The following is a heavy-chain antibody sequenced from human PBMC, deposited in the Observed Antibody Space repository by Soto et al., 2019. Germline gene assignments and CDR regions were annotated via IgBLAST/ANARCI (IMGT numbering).Heavy chain of an antibody. D-gene: IGHD1-26*01. J-gene: IGHJ6*02. V-gene: IGHV3-48*03. Sequence: DVQLVESGGGLVQSGGSLRLSCRASGFTLSDYEMHWVRQAPGKGLEWVSYISTGSSTIYYADSVKGRFTISRDNANKSLFLEMNSLRPEDTAVYYCARVRAGAAKGYYGMDVWGQGTTVTVSS. CDR1: GFTLSDYE. CDR2: ISTGSSTI. CDR3: ARVRAGAAKGYYGMDV.